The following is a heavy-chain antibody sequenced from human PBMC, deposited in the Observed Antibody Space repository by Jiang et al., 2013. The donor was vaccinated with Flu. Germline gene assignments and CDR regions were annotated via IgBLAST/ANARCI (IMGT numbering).Heavy chain of an antibody. CDR1: GGSFSGYY. V-gene: IGHV4-34*01. D-gene: IGHD3-22*01. CDR3: ARGGPMIVVVTDEYNWFDP. J-gene: IGHJ5*02. Sequence: TLSLTCAVYGGSFSGYYWSWIRQPPGKGLEWIGEINHSGSTNYNPSLKSRVTISVDTSENQFSLKLSSVTAADTAVYYCARGGPMIVVVTDEYNWFDPWGQGTLVTVSS. CDR2: INHSGST.